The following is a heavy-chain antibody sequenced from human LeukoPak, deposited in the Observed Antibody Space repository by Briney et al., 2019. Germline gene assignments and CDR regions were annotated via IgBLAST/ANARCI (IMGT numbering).Heavy chain of an antibody. Sequence: SETLSLTCTVSGGSISSYYWSWIRQPPGKGLEWIGYIYYSGSTNYNPSLKSRVTISVDTSKNQFSLKLSSVTAADTAVYYCARHREGYYGSGSYYSFDPWGQGTLVTVSS. CDR1: GGSISSYY. CDR3: ARHREGYYGSGSYYSFDP. CDR2: IYYSGST. D-gene: IGHD3-10*01. J-gene: IGHJ5*02. V-gene: IGHV4-59*08.